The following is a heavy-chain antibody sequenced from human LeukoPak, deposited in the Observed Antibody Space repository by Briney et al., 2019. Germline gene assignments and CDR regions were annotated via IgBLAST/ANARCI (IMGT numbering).Heavy chain of an antibody. Sequence: ASVKVSFKASGDTFTGYYMHWVRQAPGQGLEWMGWINTNSGGTNYEQKFQGRVTMTRDASISTAYMELTGLTSDDTAVYYCARDRSAGVWDYWGQGTLVSVSS. D-gene: IGHD3-16*01. J-gene: IGHJ4*02. CDR2: INTNSGGT. CDR1: GDTFTGYY. V-gene: IGHV1-2*02. CDR3: ARDRSAGVWDY.